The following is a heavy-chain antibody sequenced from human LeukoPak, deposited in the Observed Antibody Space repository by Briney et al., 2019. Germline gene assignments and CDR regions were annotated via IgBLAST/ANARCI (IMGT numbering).Heavy chain of an antibody. D-gene: IGHD3-10*01. CDR1: GYTFTGYY. Sequence: ASVKVSCKASGYTFTGYYMHWVRQAPGQGLEWMGWINPNSGGTNYAQKFQGRVTMTRDTSISTAYMELSRLRSDDTAVYYCAGTLAYGSGLTRFDPRGQGTLVTVSS. J-gene: IGHJ5*02. CDR2: INPNSGGT. V-gene: IGHV1-2*02. CDR3: AGTLAYGSGLTRFDP.